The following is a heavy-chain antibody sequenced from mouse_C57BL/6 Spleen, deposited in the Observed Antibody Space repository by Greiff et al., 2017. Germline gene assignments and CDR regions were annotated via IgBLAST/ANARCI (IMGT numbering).Heavy chain of an antibody. J-gene: IGHJ1*03. D-gene: IGHD1-1*01. V-gene: IGHV14-2*01. CDR1: GFNIKDYY. Sequence: EVKVEESGAELVKPGASVKLSCTASGFNIKDYYMHWVKQRTEQGLEWIGRIDPEDGETKYAPKFQGKATITAETSSNTAYLQLSSLTSEDTAVYYCARPHYYGSSHWYFDVWGTGTTVTVSS. CDR3: ARPHYYGSSHWYFDV. CDR2: IDPEDGET.